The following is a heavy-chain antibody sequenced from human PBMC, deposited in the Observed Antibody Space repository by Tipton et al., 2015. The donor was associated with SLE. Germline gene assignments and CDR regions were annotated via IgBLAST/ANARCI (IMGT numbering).Heavy chain of an antibody. J-gene: IGHJ5*02. CDR3: ARAPIPNDSSGSGWFYP. V-gene: IGHV4-34*01. CDR2: INHSGST. D-gene: IGHD3-22*01. CDR1: GGSFSGYY. Sequence: TLSLTCAVYGGSFSGYYWSWIRQPPGKGLEWIGEINHSGSTNYNPSLKSRVTISVDTSRNQFSLKLSSVTAADTAVYYCARAPIPNDSSGSGWFYPWGQGTLVTVSS.